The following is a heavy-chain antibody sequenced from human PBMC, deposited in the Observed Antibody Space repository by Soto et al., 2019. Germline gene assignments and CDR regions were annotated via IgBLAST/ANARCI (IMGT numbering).Heavy chain of an antibody. V-gene: IGHV1-18*01. Sequence: ASVKVSCKASGYTFTSYGISWVRQAAGQGLEWMGWISAYNGNTNYAQKLQGRVTMTTDTSTSTAYMELRSLRSDDTAVYYCARDTYYYDSSGYTPDYWGQGTLVTVSS. CDR3: ARDTYYYDSSGYTPDY. CDR2: ISAYNGNT. D-gene: IGHD3-22*01. CDR1: GYTFTSYG. J-gene: IGHJ4*02.